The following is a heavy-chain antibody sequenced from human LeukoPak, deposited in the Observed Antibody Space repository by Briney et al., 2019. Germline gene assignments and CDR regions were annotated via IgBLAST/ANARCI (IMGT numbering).Heavy chain of an antibody. J-gene: IGHJ4*02. Sequence: PSETLSLTCTVSGASISSYYWSWTRQPPGKGLEWIGYIYYSGSTNYNPALKSRVTISEDTSKNQISLKLSSVTAADTAVYYCARVRGYYDSSGYDYWGQGTLVTVSS. CDR1: GASISSYY. CDR2: IYYSGST. D-gene: IGHD3-22*01. CDR3: ARVRGYYDSSGYDY. V-gene: IGHV4-59*01.